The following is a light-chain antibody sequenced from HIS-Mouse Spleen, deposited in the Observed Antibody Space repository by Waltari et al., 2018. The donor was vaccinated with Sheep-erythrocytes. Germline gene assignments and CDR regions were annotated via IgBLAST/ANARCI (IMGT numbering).Light chain of an antibody. CDR3: AAWDDSLSGNWV. CDR2: RNN. Sequence: QSVLTQPPSASGTPGQRVTISCSGLSSNIGSNYVYWYQQLPGTAPKLLIYRNNQRPSGVPDRFSGSKSGTSASLAISGLRSEDEADYYCAAWDDSLSGNWVFGGGTKLTVL. CDR1: SSNIGSNY. J-gene: IGLJ3*02. V-gene: IGLV1-47*01.